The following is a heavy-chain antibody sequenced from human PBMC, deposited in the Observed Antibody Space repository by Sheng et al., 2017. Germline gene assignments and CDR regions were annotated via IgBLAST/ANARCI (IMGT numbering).Heavy chain of an antibody. Sequence: QVQLVESGGGVVQPGRSLRLSCAASAFTVTTYGMHWVRQAPGKGLEWMAVISDNGSIKYHADSVKGRFTISRDNSKNTLYLQMNSLRPDDTAVYYCVHWGERGISPTGRHWGQGTLVTVSS. CDR1: AFTVTTYG. J-gene: IGHJ4*02. CDR2: ISDNGSIK. V-gene: IGHV3-30*03. D-gene: IGHD6-13*01. CDR3: VHWGERGISPTGRH.